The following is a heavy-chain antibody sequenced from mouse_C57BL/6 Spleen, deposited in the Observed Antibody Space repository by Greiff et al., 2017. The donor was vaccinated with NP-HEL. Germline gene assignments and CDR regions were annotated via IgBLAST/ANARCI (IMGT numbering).Heavy chain of an antibody. J-gene: IGHJ3*01. CDR3: ARQGNYGFAY. D-gene: IGHD2-1*01. V-gene: IGHV1-66*01. Sequence: VKLQQSGPELVKPGASVKISCKASGYSFTSYYIHWVKQRPGQGLEWIGWIYPGSGNTKYNEKFKGKATLTADTSSSTAYMQLSSLTSEDSAVYYCARQGNYGFAYWGQGTLVTVSA. CDR2: IYPGSGNT. CDR1: GYSFTSYY.